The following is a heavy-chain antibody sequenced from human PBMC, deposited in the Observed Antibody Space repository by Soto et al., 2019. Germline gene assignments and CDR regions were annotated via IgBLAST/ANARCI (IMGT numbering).Heavy chain of an antibody. CDR1: GGSFSGYY. V-gene: IGHV4-34*01. Sequence: PSETLSLTCAVYGGSFSGYYWSWIRQPPGKGLEWIGEINHSGSTNYNPSLKSRVTISVDTSKNQFSLKLSSVTAADTAVYYCARVLYVLYYHYYMDVWGKGTTVTVSS. CDR3: ARVLYVLYYHYYMDV. D-gene: IGHD3-10*02. CDR2: INHSGST. J-gene: IGHJ6*03.